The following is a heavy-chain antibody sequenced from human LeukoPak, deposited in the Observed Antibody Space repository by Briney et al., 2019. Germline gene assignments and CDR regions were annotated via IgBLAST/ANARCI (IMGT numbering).Heavy chain of an antibody. V-gene: IGHV1-3*01. D-gene: IGHD4-17*01. J-gene: IGHJ4*02. CDR2: INAGNGNT. Sequence: ASVKVSCKASGYTFTSYAMHWVRQAPGQRLEWMGWINAGNGNTKYSQKFQGRVTITRDTSASTAYMELSSLRSEDTAVYYCARGAPGTVTFFYFDYWAREPWSPSPQ. CDR1: GYTFTSYA. CDR3: ARGAPGTVTFFYFDY.